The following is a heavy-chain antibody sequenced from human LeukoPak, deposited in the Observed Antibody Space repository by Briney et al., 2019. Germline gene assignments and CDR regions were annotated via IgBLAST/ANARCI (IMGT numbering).Heavy chain of an antibody. D-gene: IGHD6-13*01. J-gene: IGHJ6*02. Sequence: GESLKISCKGSGYTFHSYWIAWVRQMPGKGLEWMGIIYPGDSDTRYSPSFQGQVTISADKSISTAYLQWSSLKASDTAMYYCARHGAAGPYYYYYGMDVWGQGTTVTVSS. CDR3: ARHGAAGPYYYYYGMDV. CDR1: GYTFHSYW. CDR2: IYPGDSDT. V-gene: IGHV5-51*01.